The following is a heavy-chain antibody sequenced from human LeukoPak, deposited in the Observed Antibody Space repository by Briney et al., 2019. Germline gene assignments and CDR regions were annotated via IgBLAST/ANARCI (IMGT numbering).Heavy chain of an antibody. CDR2: ISGSGAIT. Sequence: PGGSLRLSCASSGFTFSSYATSWVRQAPGKGLEWVSGISGSGAITYFADSVKGRFTISRDNSKNTLYLQMNSLRAEDTAVYYCGKDRGYDIPYGMDVWGQGTTVTVSS. V-gene: IGHV3-23*01. D-gene: IGHD5-12*01. CDR3: GKDRGYDIPYGMDV. J-gene: IGHJ6*02. CDR1: GFTFSSYA.